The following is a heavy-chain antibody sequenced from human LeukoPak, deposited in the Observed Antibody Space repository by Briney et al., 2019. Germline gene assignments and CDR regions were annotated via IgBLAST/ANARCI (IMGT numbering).Heavy chain of an antibody. CDR2: ILYDGSNK. V-gene: IGHV3-30*04. CDR3: ARDFAAAGIFDY. J-gene: IGHJ4*02. CDR1: GFTFSSYA. D-gene: IGHD6-13*01. Sequence: GGSLRLSCAASGFTFSSYAMHWVRQAPGKGLEWVALILYDGSNKYYADSVKGRFTISRDNSKNTLYMQMNSLRAEDTAVYYCARDFAAAGIFDYWGQGTLVTVSS.